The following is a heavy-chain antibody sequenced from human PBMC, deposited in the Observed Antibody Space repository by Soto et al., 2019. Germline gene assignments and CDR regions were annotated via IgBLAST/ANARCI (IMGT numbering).Heavy chain of an antibody. J-gene: IGHJ4*02. V-gene: IGHV4-39*01. CDR3: ARRDCERTYSSSCYFSFAY. Sequence: QLQLQESGPGLVKPSATLSLTCTVSGCSISSSNYYWGWIRQPPGKGLEWIGSLSYSGSTYYNPSLMRRVTLSVDTSKTQCSLRLSSVTAAYTAVYYCARRDCERTYSSSCYFSFAYWGQGTLVAVSS. CDR2: LSYSGST. D-gene: IGHD6-13*01. CDR1: GCSISSSNYY.